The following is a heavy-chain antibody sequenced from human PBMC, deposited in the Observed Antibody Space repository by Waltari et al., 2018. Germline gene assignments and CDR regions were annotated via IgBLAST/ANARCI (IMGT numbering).Heavy chain of an antibody. J-gene: IGHJ4*02. CDR2: KKKDGGEK. Sequence: EVQLVESGGGLVQPGGSLRLSCAAFGFTFSDYWMTWVRQAPGKGLEWGAKKKKDGGEKYYVDSVKGRFTVSRDNAKNSLYLQMSSLRAEDTAVYYCARDRGYCCGDCYKNLDSWGQGTLVAVSS. CDR1: GFTFSDYW. CDR3: ARDRGYCCGDCYKNLDS. D-gene: IGHD2-21*01. V-gene: IGHV3-7*01.